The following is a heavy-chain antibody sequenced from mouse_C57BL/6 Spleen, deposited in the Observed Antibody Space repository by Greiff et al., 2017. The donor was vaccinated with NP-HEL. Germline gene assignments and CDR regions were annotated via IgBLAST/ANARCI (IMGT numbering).Heavy chain of an antibody. Sequence: ESGPGLVKPSQSLSLTCSVTGYSITSGYYWNWIRQFPGNKLEWMGYISYDGSNNYNPDLKNRISITRDTSKNQFFLKLNSVTTEDTATYYCARGYDYYFDYWGQGTTLTVSS. J-gene: IGHJ2*01. D-gene: IGHD2-4*01. CDR3: ARGYDYYFDY. CDR1: GYSITSGYY. V-gene: IGHV3-6*01. CDR2: ISYDGSN.